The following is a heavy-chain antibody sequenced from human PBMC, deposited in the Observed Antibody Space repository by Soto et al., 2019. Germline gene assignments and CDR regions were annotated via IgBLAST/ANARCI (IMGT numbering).Heavy chain of an antibody. CDR3: ARAKAPLYSSSWYWFDP. V-gene: IGHV4-30-2*01. Sequence: SATLSLTGAVSGGSISSGGYSWSWIRQPPGKGLEWIGYIYHSGSTNYNPSLKSRVTISVDTSKNQFSLKLSSVTAADTAVYYCARAKAPLYSSSWYWFDPWGQGTLVTVSS. CDR1: GGSISSGGYS. CDR2: IYHSGST. J-gene: IGHJ5*02. D-gene: IGHD6-13*01.